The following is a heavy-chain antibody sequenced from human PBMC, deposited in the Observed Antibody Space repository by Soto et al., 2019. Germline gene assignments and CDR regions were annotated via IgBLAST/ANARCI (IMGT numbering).Heavy chain of an antibody. CDR1: GFIFSNYG. J-gene: IGHJ6*02. V-gene: IGHV3-30*18. CDR2: ISYDGSNK. Sequence: GVSLRLSCAASGFIFSNYGMHWVRQAPGKGLEWVAVISYDGSNKYYADSVKGRFTISRDNSKDTLYLQMNSLRAEDTAVYYCAKDTSAVDGMDVWGQGTTVTVSS. CDR3: AKDTSAVDGMDV. D-gene: IGHD6-13*01.